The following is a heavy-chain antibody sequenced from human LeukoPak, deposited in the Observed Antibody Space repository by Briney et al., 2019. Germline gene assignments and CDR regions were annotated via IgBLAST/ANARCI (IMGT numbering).Heavy chain of an antibody. CDR3: ARAKPKNMVRGLIMRRESRYYFDY. D-gene: IGHD3-10*01. Sequence: GGSLRLSCAASGFTFSSYGMYWVRQAPGKGLEWVAFILFDGSNKYYADSVKDRSTVSRDNSKNTLYLQMSSLRTEDTAVYYCARAKPKNMVRGLIMRRESRYYFDYWGQGTLVTVSS. V-gene: IGHV3-30*02. J-gene: IGHJ4*02. CDR2: ILFDGSNK. CDR1: GFTFSSYG.